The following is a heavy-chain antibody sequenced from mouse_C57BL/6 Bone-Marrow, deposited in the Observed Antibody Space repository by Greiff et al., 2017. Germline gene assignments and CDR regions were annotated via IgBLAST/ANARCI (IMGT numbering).Heavy chain of an antibody. CDR3: TSFDGNYFYF. V-gene: IGHV14-4*01. J-gene: IGHJ2*03. CDR2: IDPEIGDT. CDR1: GFNFKDDY. Sequence: VHVKQPGAELVRPGASVKLSCTASGFNFKDDYIHWVKQRPEQGLEWIGWIDPEIGDTEYASKFQGKATITSDTSSNTAYLQLSSLTSEDTAVYYCTSFDGNYFYFGGRGTRPTVAS. D-gene: IGHD2-1*01.